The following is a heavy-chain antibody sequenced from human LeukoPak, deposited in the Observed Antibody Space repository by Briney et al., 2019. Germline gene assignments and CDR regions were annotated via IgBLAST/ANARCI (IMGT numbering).Heavy chain of an antibody. CDR2: ISYDGTNI. CDR1: GFTFSTYS. CDR3: AGDHITLVRGVIYYYYGVDV. V-gene: IGHV3-30-3*01. Sequence: GRSLRLSCAASGFTFSTYSMHWVRQAPGKGLEWVAVISYDGTNIYYADSVKGRFTISRDNSKNTLYLQMNSLRAEDTAVYYCAGDHITLVRGVIYYYYGVDVWGQGTTATVSS. D-gene: IGHD3-10*01. J-gene: IGHJ6*02.